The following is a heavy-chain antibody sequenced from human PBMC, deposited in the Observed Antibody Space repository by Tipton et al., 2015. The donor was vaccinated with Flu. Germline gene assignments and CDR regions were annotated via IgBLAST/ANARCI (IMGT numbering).Heavy chain of an antibody. CDR3: ARWGPYDFDSGNG. Sequence: SLRLSCAASGFTLSTYWMTWVRQAPGIGLEWVANIKQDGSEKYYVDSVKGRFTISRDNAKNSLFLQMNSLRAEDTAVYYCARWGPYDFDSGNGWGQGTMVTVSS. CDR2: IKQDGSEK. J-gene: IGHJ3*01. V-gene: IGHV3-7*01. D-gene: IGHD3-22*01. CDR1: GFTLSTYW.